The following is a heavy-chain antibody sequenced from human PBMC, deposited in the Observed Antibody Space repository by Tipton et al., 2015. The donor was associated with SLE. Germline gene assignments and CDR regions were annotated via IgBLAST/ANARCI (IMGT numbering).Heavy chain of an antibody. Sequence: TLSLTCTVSGGSISSYYWSWIQQPPGKGLEWIGYIYSSGSTNYNPSLKSRVTISVDTSKNQFSLKLSSVTAADTAVYFCARDGSPGWFDPWGQGTLVTVSS. J-gene: IGHJ5*02. CDR3: ARDGSPGWFDP. CDR2: IYSSGST. V-gene: IGHV4-59*01. D-gene: IGHD1-26*01. CDR1: GGSISSYY.